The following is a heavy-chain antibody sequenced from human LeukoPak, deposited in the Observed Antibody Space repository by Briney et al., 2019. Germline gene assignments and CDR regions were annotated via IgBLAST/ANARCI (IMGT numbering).Heavy chain of an antibody. J-gene: IGHJ5*02. CDR2: ISGSGGST. Sequence: GGSLRLSCAASGFTFSSYAMSWVRQAPGKGLEWVSAISGSGGSTYYADSVKGRFTISRDNAKSSLYLQMNSLRAEDTALYYCARGEYYYAVGLDPWGQGTLVTVSS. V-gene: IGHV3-23*01. CDR1: GFTFSSYA. D-gene: IGHD3-10*01. CDR3: ARGEYYYAVGLDP.